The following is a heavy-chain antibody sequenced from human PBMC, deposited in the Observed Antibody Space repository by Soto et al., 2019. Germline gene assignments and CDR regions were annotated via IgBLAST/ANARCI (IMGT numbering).Heavy chain of an antibody. CDR3: ARQGGRWFDP. CDR2: IYPSDSDT. J-gene: IGHJ5*02. CDR1: GYTFTTSW. Sequence: EVQLVQSGAEVKMPGESLKISCKGSGYTFTTSWIGWVRQMPGEGLEWMGIIYPSDSDTRYSPSFQGQVTISVDKSISTAYLQWNSLKASDTAIYYCARQGGRWFDPWGQGTLVTVSS. V-gene: IGHV5-51*01.